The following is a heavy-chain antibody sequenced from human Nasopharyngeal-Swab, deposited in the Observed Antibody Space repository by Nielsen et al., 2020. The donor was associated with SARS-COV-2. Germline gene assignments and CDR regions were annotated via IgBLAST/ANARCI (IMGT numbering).Heavy chain of an antibody. D-gene: IGHD6-19*01. J-gene: IGHJ4*02. CDR2: IYYSGST. CDR3: ARDQAVAGTFLFDY. V-gene: IGHV4-59*01. Sequence: SETLSLTCTVSGGSISSYYWSWIRQPPGKGLEWIGYIYYSGSTNYNPSLESRVTISVDTSKNQFSLKLSSVTAADTAVYYCARDQAVAGTFLFDYWGQGTLVTVSS. CDR1: GGSISSYY.